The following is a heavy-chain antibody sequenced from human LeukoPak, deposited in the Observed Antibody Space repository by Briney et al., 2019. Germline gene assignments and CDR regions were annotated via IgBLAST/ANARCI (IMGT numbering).Heavy chain of an antibody. J-gene: IGHJ1*01. CDR2: ISGSGGST. CDR3: ANHYDSSGYYYRY. CDR1: GFTFSSYA. V-gene: IGHV3-23*01. D-gene: IGHD3-22*01. Sequence: GGSLRLSCAASGFTFSSYAMHWVRQAPGKGLEWVSAISGSGGSTYYADSVKGRFTISRDNSKNTLYLQMNSLRAEDTAVYYCANHYDSSGYYYRYWGQGTLVTVSS.